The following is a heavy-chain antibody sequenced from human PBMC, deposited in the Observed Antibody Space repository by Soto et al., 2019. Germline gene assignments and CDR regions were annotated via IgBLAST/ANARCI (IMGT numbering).Heavy chain of an antibody. D-gene: IGHD2-21*02. CDR3: AKDFPRRQGDALDY. J-gene: IGHJ4*02. Sequence: EVQLLESGGGLVQPGGSLRLSFAASGFTFSSYAMSWVRQAPGKGLEWVSIISGSSGSTYYADSVKGRFTISRDNSKSTLYLQMNSLRAEDTAVYYCAKDFPRRQGDALDYWGQGTLVTVSS. CDR2: ISGSSGST. CDR1: GFTFSSYA. V-gene: IGHV3-23*01.